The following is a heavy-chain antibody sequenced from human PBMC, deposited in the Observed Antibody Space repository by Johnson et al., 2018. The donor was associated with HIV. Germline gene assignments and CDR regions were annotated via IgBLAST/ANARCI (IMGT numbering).Heavy chain of an antibody. D-gene: IGHD2-21*01. CDR2: ISYDGTNK. CDR3: AKDLEHILTYAFDI. Sequence: VYLVESGGGVVQPGRSLRLSCAASGFTFSTYSMHWVRQAPGKGLEWVAVISYDGTNKYYADSVKGRFTISRDNSKNTLYLQMNSLRAEDTAVYYCAKDLEHILTYAFDIWGQGTMVTVSS. V-gene: IGHV3-30*04. CDR1: GFTFSTYS. J-gene: IGHJ3*02.